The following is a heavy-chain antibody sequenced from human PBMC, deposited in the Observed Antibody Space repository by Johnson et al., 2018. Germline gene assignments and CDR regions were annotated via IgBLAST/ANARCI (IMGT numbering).Heavy chain of an antibody. J-gene: IGHJ1*01. D-gene: IGHD4-23*01. CDR2: INHSGST. Sequence: QVQLQQWGAGLLKPSETLSLSCAVYGGSLSGYYWSWIRQPPGKGLEWIVAINHSGSTNYHSSLKSRVTISIDTSKNQFSLKVSSVTAADTAVYYCSRGVTDQHWSQGTLVTVSS. V-gene: IGHV4-34*01. CDR1: GGSLSGYY. CDR3: SRGVTDQH.